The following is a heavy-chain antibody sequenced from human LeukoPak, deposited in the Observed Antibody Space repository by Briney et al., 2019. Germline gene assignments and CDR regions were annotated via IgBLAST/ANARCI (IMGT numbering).Heavy chain of an antibody. CDR1: GPSISRGSW. D-gene: IGHD1-1*01. J-gene: IGHJ4*02. V-gene: IGHV4-4*02. Sequence: PSPTLSLTCDVSGPSISRGSWWSWVRQPPGKGLGRIGEFSHSGITNFNPSPKSRVTISVDKSRNQFSLNLISVTAADTAVYFCARNGGHNQEHWGQGTLVTVSS. CDR2: FSHSGIT. CDR3: ARNGGHNQEH.